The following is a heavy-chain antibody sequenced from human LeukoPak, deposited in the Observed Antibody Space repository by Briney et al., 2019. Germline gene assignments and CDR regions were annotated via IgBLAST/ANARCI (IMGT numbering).Heavy chain of an antibody. CDR3: AREVGATQSPNIWFDP. J-gene: IGHJ5*02. Sequence: ASVKVSCKASGGTFSSYAISWVRQAPGQGLEWMGGIIPIFGIANYAQKFQGRVTITADESTSTAYMELSSLRSEDTAVYYCAREVGATQSPNIWFDPWGQGTLVTVSS. D-gene: IGHD1-26*01. CDR1: GGTFSSYA. CDR2: IIPIFGIA. V-gene: IGHV1-69*13.